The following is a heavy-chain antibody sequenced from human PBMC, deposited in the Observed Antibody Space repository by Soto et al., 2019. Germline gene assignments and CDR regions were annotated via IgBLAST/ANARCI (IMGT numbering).Heavy chain of an antibody. CDR2: IRQDGSED. J-gene: IGHJ4*02. CDR3: AGGSGWLIDH. CDR1: GFTFSNFW. Sequence: EVQLVESGGGLVQPGGSLRLSCAASGFTFSNFWMNWVRQAPGRGLEWLAIIRQDGSEDLYVDSLKDRFTISRDNAKNSLYLQINCLRAEDTAVYYCAGGSGWLIDHWGQGTLVTVSS. V-gene: IGHV3-7*04. D-gene: IGHD3-10*01.